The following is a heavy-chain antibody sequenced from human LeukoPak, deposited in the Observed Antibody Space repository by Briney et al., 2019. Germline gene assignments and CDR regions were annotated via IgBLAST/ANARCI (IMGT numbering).Heavy chain of an antibody. Sequence: SETLSLTCAVYVGSSGGSNGSGIPQPPGKGRGWMGEINHSGSTNYNPSLKSRVTISVDTSKNQFSLKLSSVTAADTAVYYCAKQEFGETSLDAFDIWGQGTMVTVSS. CDR2: INHSGST. J-gene: IGHJ3*02. CDR1: VGSSGGSN. CDR3: AKQEFGETSLDAFDI. D-gene: IGHD3-10*01. V-gene: IGHV4-34*01.